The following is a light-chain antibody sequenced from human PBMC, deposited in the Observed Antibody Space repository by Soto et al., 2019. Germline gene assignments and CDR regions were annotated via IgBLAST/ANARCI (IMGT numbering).Light chain of an antibody. Sequence: QSVLTQPPSVSGAPGQRVTISCTGSSSNIGAGYDVHWYQQLPGTAPKLLIYGNSNRPSGVPDRFSGSKSGTSASLAITRLQAEDEADYYCQSYDSSLSGYVVFGGGTKLTVL. J-gene: IGLJ2*01. V-gene: IGLV1-40*01. CDR2: GNS. CDR1: SSNIGAGYD. CDR3: QSYDSSLSGYVV.